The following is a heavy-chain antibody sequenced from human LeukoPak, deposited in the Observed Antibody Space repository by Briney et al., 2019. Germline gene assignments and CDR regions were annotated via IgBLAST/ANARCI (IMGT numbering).Heavy chain of an antibody. V-gene: IGHV3-23*01. CDR3: AELGITMIGGV. CDR1: GFTFSSYG. Sequence: GALRLSCAASGFTFSSYGMSWVRQAPGKGLEWVSVISGSGDTTYYADSVKGRFTISRDNSKNTLYLQMNSLRAEDTAVYYCAELGITMIGGVWGKGTTVTISS. CDR2: ISGSGDTT. J-gene: IGHJ6*04. D-gene: IGHD3-10*02.